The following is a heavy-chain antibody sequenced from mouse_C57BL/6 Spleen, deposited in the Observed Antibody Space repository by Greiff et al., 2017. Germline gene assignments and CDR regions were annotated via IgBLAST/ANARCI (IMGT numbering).Heavy chain of an antibody. Sequence: QVQLKQSGAELARPGASVKMSCKASGYTFTSYTMHWVKQRPGQGLEWIGYINPSSGYTKYNQKFKDKATLTADKSSSTAYMQLSSLTSEDSAVYYCANDGYYLAYWGQGTLVTVSA. CDR1: GYTFTSYT. CDR3: ANDGYYLAY. D-gene: IGHD2-3*01. CDR2: INPSSGYT. V-gene: IGHV1-4*01. J-gene: IGHJ3*01.